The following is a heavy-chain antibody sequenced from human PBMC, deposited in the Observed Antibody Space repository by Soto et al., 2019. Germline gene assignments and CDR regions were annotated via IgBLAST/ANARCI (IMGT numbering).Heavy chain of an antibody. CDR1: GDTLPEFS. J-gene: IGHJ5*02. CDR2: FDPEDGET. Sequence: GXSVKVYCTVSGDTLPEFSMHLVRQAPGKGLEWMGGFDPEDGETIYAQKFLGRVTMTEDTSTDTAYMELSSLTSEDTAVYYCAKDRFTNASSGWFDPWGQGTLVTVSS. D-gene: IGHD3-10*01. CDR3: AKDRFTNASSGWFDP. V-gene: IGHV1-24*01.